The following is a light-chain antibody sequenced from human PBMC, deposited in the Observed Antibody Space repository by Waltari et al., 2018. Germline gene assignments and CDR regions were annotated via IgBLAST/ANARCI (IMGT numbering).Light chain of an antibody. CDR1: NSDVGSDNL. J-gene: IGLJ3*02. CDR3: FSYAGSRNWV. Sequence: QSALTQAASVSGSPGQSITMSCPGPNSDVGSDNLVSWYQQNPGEAPKLMIFEVTKRPSGVSNRFSGSKSGNTASLTISGLQAEDEAHYYCFSYAGSRNWVFGGGTKLTVL. V-gene: IGLV2-23*02. CDR2: EVT.